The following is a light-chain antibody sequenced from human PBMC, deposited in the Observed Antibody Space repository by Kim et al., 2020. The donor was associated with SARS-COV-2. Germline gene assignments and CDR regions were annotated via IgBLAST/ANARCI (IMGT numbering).Light chain of an antibody. J-gene: IGLJ2*01. CDR1: SSNIGAGYD. Sequence: QSVLTQSPSVSGAPGQRVTISCTGSSSNIGAGYDVQWYQQLPGTAPKLLIYTNTNRPSGVPDRFSGSKSGTSASLAITGLQAEDEADYYCQSYDSSLTVVFGGGTKLTVL. CDR2: TNT. CDR3: QSYDSSLTVV. V-gene: IGLV1-40*01.